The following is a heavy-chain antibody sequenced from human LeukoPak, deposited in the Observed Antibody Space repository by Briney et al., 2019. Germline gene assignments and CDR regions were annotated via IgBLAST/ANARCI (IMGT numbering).Heavy chain of an antibody. Sequence: SETLSLTCTVSGGSISGYYWSWIRQPPGKGLEWIGYIYYSGSTNYNPSLKSRATISVDTSKNQFSLKLSSVTAADTAVYYCVRGSFVVAGNFDYWGQGTLVTVSS. CDR1: GGSISGYY. J-gene: IGHJ4*02. D-gene: IGHD2-15*01. V-gene: IGHV4-59*01. CDR2: IYYSGST. CDR3: VRGSFVVAGNFDY.